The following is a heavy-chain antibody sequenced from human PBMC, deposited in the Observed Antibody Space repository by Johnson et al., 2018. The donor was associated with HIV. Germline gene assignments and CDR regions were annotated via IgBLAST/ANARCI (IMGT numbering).Heavy chain of an antibody. D-gene: IGHD2-2*01. CDR3: AKGVPPGCSSTSCHRAFDI. CDR2: IYSGGST. J-gene: IGHJ3*02. Sequence: VPLVESGGGVVRPGGSLRLSCAASGFTFADYGMSWVRQAPGQGLEWVSIIYSGGSTYYADSVKGRFTIPRDNFKNTLYLQMNSLRAEDTAVYYCAKGVPPGCSSTSCHRAFDIWGQGTIVTVSS. V-gene: IGHV3-23*03. CDR1: GFTFADYG.